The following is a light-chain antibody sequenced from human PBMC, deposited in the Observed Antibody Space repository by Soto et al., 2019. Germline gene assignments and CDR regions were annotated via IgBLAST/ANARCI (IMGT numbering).Light chain of an antibody. J-gene: IGKJ5*01. CDR1: QSVSRY. CDR3: QQRNDWRRGI. Sequence: EIVLTQSPATLSLSPGERATLSCRASQSVSRYLAWYQQKPGQAPRLLIYDASNRATGVSARFSGSGSGTDFTLTISSLEPEDFAVYYCQQRNDWRRGIFGQGTRLDIK. CDR2: DAS. V-gene: IGKV3-11*01.